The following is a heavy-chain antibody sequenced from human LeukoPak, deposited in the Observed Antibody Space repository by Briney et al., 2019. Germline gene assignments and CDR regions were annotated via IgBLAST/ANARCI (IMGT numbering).Heavy chain of an antibody. Sequence: SETLSLTCTVSGGSISGSNKYWGWIRQPPGKGLEWIGIIYYTGSTYYNPSLKSRVTISVGTSKNQFSLNLRSVTAADTAVYYCARLYSIAVADFDYWGQGTLVAVSS. V-gene: IGHV4-39*01. CDR3: ARLYSIAVADFDY. CDR2: IYYTGST. J-gene: IGHJ4*02. D-gene: IGHD6-19*01. CDR1: GGSISGSNKY.